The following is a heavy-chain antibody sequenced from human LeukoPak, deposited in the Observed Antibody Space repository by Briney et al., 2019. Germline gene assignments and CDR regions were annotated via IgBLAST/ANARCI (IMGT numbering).Heavy chain of an antibody. D-gene: IGHD1-14*01. CDR3: ARDLRQPGPSNWFDP. CDR2: IKQDGSEK. Sequence: TGGSLRLSCAASGFTFSSYWMSWVRQAPGKGLEWVGNIKQDGSEKYYVDSVKGRFTISRDNAKNSLYLQMNSLRAEDTAVYYCARDLRQPGPSNWFDPWGQGTLVTVSS. V-gene: IGHV3-7*01. CDR1: GFTFSSYW. J-gene: IGHJ5*02.